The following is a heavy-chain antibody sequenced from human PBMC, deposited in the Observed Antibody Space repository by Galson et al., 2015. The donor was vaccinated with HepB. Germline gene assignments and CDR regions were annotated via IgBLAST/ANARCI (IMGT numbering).Heavy chain of an antibody. CDR1: GGTFSSYA. CDR3: ARQVYGSGSYKYYYYYYYMDV. CDR2: IIPIFGTA. J-gene: IGHJ6*03. V-gene: IGHV1-69*01. D-gene: IGHD3-10*01. Sequence: SCKASGGTFSSYAISWVRQAPGQGLEWMGGIIPIFGTANYAQKFQGRVTITADESTSTAYMELSSLRSEDTAVYYCARQVYGSGSYKYYYYYYYMDVWGKGTTVTVSS.